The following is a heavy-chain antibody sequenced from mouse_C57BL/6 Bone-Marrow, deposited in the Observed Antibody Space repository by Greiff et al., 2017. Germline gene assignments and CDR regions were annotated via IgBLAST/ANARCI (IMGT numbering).Heavy chain of an antibody. CDR2: IKSDGGST. CDR1: EYEFPSHD. CDR3: ARFYDYDVVAWFAY. V-gene: IGHV5-2*01. D-gene: IGHD2-4*01. Sequence: EVKLMESGGGLVQPGESLKLSCESNEYEFPSHDMSWVRKTPEKRLELVAAIKSDGGSTYYPDTMERRFIISRDNTKKTLYLQMSSLRSDDTALDDCARFYDYDVVAWFAYWGQGTLVTVSA. J-gene: IGHJ3*01.